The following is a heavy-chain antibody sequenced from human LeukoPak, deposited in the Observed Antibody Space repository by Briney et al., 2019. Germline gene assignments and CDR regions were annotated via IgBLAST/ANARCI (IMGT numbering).Heavy chain of an antibody. CDR3: ARGTGFYDSSGHYYLGYFDS. D-gene: IGHD3-22*01. J-gene: IGHJ4*02. V-gene: IGHV4-59*11. CDR2: IYYSGTT. CDR1: GGSISSHY. Sequence: SETLSLTCTVSGGSISSHYWSWFRQTPGERPEWIAFIYYSGTTNYNPSLKGRVTISIDSSKNQFSLKLSSVTAADTAIYYCARGTGFYDSSGHYYLGYFDSWGQGTLVPVSS.